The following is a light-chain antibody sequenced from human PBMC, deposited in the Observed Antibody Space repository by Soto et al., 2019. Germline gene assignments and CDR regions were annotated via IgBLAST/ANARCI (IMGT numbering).Light chain of an antibody. J-gene: IGLJ1*01. CDR1: SSDVGRYNY. Sequence: QSALTQPASVSGSPGQSITISCTGTSSDVGRYNYVSWYQHHPGKAPKLIFYDVSNRPSGVSERFSVSKSGYTASLTISGLQAEDEADYYCNSYTTSSTYVFGTGTRSPS. CDR2: DVS. CDR3: NSYTTSSTYV. V-gene: IGLV2-14*03.